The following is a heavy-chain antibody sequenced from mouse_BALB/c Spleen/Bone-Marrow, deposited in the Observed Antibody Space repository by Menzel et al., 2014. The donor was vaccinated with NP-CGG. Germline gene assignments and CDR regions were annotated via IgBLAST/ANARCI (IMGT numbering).Heavy chain of an antibody. J-gene: IGHJ1*01. V-gene: IGHV2-5*01. CDR3: AKNGNWYFDV. CDR1: VFSLSSYG. D-gene: IGHD1-1*02. Sequence: SQSLSITCTVSVFSLSSYGVHWVRQSPGKGLEWLGVIWRGGSTDYNPAFMSRLSITKDNSKSQVFFKMNSLQADDTAIYYCAKNGNWYFDVWGAGTPVTVSS. CDR2: IWRGGST.